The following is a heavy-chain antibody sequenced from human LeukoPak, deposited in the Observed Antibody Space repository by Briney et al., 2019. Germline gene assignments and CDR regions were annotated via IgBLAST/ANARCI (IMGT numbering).Heavy chain of an antibody. J-gene: IGHJ4*02. V-gene: IGHV1-24*01. CDR2: FDPEDGET. CDR1: GYTLTELS. CDR3: ATGLIDSSGPIRGY. Sequence: ASVKVSCKVSGYTLTELSMHWVRQAPGKGLEWMGGFDPEDGETIYAQKFQGRVTMTEDTSTDTAYMELSSLRSEDTAVYYCATGLIDSSGPIRGYWGQGTLVTVSS. D-gene: IGHD3-22*01.